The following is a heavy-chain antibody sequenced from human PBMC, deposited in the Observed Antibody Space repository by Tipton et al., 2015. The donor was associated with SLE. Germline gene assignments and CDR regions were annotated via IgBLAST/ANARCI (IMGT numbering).Heavy chain of an antibody. CDR2: LFPGGNT. Sequence: TLSLTCTVSGDSIRIYYWSWIRQPAGKGLEWIGRLFPGGNTNYNPSLQSRVTMSVDTSKNQFSLKLTSVTAADTAMYFCARGHYSDSGDYRSPGEWGQGTLVTVSS. J-gene: IGHJ4*02. CDR1: GDSIRIYY. D-gene: IGHD3-16*01. V-gene: IGHV4-4*07. CDR3: ARGHYSDSGDYRSPGE.